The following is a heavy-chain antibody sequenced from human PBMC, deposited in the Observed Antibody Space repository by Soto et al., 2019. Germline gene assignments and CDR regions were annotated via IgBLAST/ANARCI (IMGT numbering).Heavy chain of an antibody. J-gene: IGHJ4*02. Sequence: SETLSLICTVSGDSVSSVGFHWAWLRRPPGKGLEGIGYIYNGGSTYYRPSLESRMHMYLDATRNHYSLTLTSVTAADTAVYFCSRSPVGLDTISYFDYWGQGKLVTVYS. D-gene: IGHD3-3*01. CDR1: GDSVSSVGFH. CDR2: IYNGGST. CDR3: SRSPVGLDTISYFDY. V-gene: IGHV4-30-4*01.